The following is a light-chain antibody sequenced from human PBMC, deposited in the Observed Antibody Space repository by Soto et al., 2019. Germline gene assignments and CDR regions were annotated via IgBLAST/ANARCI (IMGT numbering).Light chain of an antibody. V-gene: IGKV3-20*01. CDR3: QQYGSSPRIT. CDR1: QSVSSSY. J-gene: IGKJ5*01. CDR2: GAP. Sequence: IVFTQSPGSLSLSPGERATLSCRASQSVSSSYLAWYQQKPGQAPRLLTDGAPSRGTGIQDKFSGSGSGTDFTLTISRLEPEDFAVYYCQQYGSSPRITFRQGTRLEIK.